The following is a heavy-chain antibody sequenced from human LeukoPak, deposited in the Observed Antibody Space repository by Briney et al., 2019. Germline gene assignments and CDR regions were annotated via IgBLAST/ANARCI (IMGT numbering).Heavy chain of an antibody. D-gene: IGHD3-9*01. J-gene: IGHJ4*02. CDR1: GFTFSSYA. V-gene: IGHV3-23*01. CDR3: AKSVTAYYNVGCDY. CDR2: ISGSGGST. Sequence: GGSLRLSCAASGFTFSSYAMIWVRQAPGKGLEWVSAISGSGGSTYYADSVQGRFTISRDNSKNTLYLQMNSLRAEDTVVYYCAKSVTAYYNVGCDYWGQGTLVTVSS.